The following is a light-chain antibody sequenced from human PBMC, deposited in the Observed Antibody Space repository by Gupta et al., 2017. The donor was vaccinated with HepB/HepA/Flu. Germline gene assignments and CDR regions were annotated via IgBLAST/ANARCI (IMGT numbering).Light chain of an antibody. V-gene: IGKV3-15*01. CDR2: GAS. Sequence: EIVMTQSPATLSVSPGERTTLSCRARQRIRDNLAWYQQKPGQAPRLLIYGASTRATGIPASFSGSGSGTDFTLTISSLQSEDFALYYCQQYHDWPLTFGGGTKVEIK. CDR1: QRIRDN. J-gene: IGKJ4*01. CDR3: QQYHDWPLT.